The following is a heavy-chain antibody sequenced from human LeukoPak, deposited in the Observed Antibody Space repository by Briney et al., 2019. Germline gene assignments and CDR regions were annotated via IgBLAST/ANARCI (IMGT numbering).Heavy chain of an antibody. Sequence: GGSLRLSCAASGFTFSSYEMNWVRQAPGKGLEWVSYISSSGSTIYYADSVKGRFTISRDNAKNSLYLQMNSLRAEDTAVYYCARGYSYGHRDYYYYMDVWGKGTTVTVSS. CDR1: GFTFSSYE. J-gene: IGHJ6*03. V-gene: IGHV3-48*03. D-gene: IGHD5-18*01. CDR2: ISSSGSTI. CDR3: ARGYSYGHRDYYYYMDV.